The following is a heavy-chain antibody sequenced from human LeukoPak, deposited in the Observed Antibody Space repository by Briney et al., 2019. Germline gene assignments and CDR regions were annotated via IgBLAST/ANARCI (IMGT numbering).Heavy chain of an antibody. CDR3: ASIGEDYYDSSGYHDY. J-gene: IGHJ4*02. D-gene: IGHD3-22*01. CDR2: IYPGDSDT. Sequence: GESLKISCKGSGYSFTSYWIGWVRQMPGKGLERMGIIYPGDSDTRYSPSFQGQVTISADKSISTAYLQWSSLKASDTAMYYCASIGEDYYDSSGYHDYWGQGTLVTVSS. CDR1: GYSFTSYW. V-gene: IGHV5-51*01.